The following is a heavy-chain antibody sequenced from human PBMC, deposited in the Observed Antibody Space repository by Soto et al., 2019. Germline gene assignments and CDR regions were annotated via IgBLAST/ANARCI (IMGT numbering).Heavy chain of an antibody. Sequence: VGSLRLSCAASGFTFNNYGMSWVRQAPGKGLEWVSAITDSGGSTYYADSVKGRFTISRDNSKNTVYLQMNSLRAEDMAVYYCAKAATVVTLYYFDYWGQGTLVTVSS. CDR2: ITDSGGST. D-gene: IGHD4-17*01. CDR3: AKAATVVTLYYFDY. J-gene: IGHJ4*02. CDR1: GFTFNNYG. V-gene: IGHV3-23*01.